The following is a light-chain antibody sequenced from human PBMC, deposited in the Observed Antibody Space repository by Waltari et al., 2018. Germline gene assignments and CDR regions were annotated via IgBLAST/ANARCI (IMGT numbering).Light chain of an antibody. V-gene: IGKV1-17*01. Sequence: DIQMYQSPSSLSASVGDRVTITCRALQAISSYLNWYQQKLGKAPKLLIYYANSLASGVPSRFSGSGSGTEFTLTISSLQPEDFATYYCQQGNSYPYSFGQGTKVEIK. J-gene: IGKJ2*03. CDR2: YAN. CDR3: QQGNSYPYS. CDR1: QAISSY.